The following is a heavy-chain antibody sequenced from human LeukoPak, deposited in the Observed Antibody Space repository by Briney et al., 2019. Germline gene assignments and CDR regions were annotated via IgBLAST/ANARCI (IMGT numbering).Heavy chain of an antibody. CDR2: IIPIFGTA. D-gene: IGHD3-10*01. Sequence: ASVKVSCKASVGTFTSYAISWVRQAPGQGLEWMGGIIPIFGTANYAQKFQGRVTITADESTSTAYMELSSLRSEDTAVYYCARVPGAIKREYGMDVWGQGTTVTVSS. V-gene: IGHV1-69*13. CDR1: VGTFTSYA. CDR3: ARVPGAIKREYGMDV. J-gene: IGHJ6*02.